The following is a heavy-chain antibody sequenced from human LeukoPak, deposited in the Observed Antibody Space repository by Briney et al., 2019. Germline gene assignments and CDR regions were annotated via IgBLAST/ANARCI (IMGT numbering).Heavy chain of an antibody. D-gene: IGHD6-13*01. CDR3: AGAAAVAGLDY. CDR1: GYTFTSYY. CDR2: INPSGGST. J-gene: IGHJ4*02. Sequence: ASVKVSCKASGYTFTSYYMHWVRQAPGQGLEWMGIINPSGGSTSYAQKFQGRVTRTRDTATSTVYMELSSLRSEDTAVYYCAGAAAVAGLDYGGKGTRVTVSP. V-gene: IGHV1-46*01.